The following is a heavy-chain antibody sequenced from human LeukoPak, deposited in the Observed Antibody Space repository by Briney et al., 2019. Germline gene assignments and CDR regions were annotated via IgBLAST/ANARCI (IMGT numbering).Heavy chain of an antibody. CDR3: AKGSAAGRPYYFDY. J-gene: IGHJ4*02. CDR1: GFSFSTYA. Sequence: GGSLRLSCAASGFSFSTYAMSWVRQAPGKGLEWVSGVNGNGGSTSYADSVKGRFTIFRDNSKNTVYLQMNSLRVEDTAVYYCAKGSAAGRPYYFDYWGQGTLVTVSS. V-gene: IGHV3-23*01. D-gene: IGHD6-25*01. CDR2: VNGNGGST.